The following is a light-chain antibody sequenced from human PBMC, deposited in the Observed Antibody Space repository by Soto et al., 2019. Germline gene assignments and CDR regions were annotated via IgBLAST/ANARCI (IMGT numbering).Light chain of an antibody. CDR3: SSYAGSSNFDV. CDR2: EVS. V-gene: IGLV2-8*01. CDR1: SSDVGGYNY. J-gene: IGLJ1*01. Sequence: QSALTQPPSASGCPGQSVTISCTGTSSDVGGYNYVSWYQQHPGKAPKLVIYEVSKRPSGVPDRFSGSKSGNTASLTVSGLQAEDEADYYCSSYAGSSNFDVFGTGTKVTAL.